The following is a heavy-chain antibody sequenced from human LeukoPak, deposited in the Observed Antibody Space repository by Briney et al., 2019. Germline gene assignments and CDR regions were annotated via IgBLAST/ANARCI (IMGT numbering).Heavy chain of an antibody. D-gene: IGHD5-18*01. Sequence: ASVKVSCKASGYTFTGYYMRWVRQAPGQGLEWMGWINPNSGGTNYAQKFQGRVTMTRDTSISTAYMELSRLRSDDTAVYYCARVKGFTVGYSYGALDYWGQGTLVTVSS. J-gene: IGHJ4*02. CDR1: GYTFTGYY. CDR3: ARVKGFTVGYSYGALDY. V-gene: IGHV1-2*02. CDR2: INPNSGGT.